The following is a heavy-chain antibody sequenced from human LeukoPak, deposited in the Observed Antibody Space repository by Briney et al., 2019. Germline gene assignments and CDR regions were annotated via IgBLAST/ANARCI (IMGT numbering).Heavy chain of an antibody. CDR3: ARGGGESGFFSYYYYMDV. Sequence: PSETLSLTCTVSGGSISSYYWSWIRQPPGKGLEWIGYIYYSGSTNYNPSLKSRVTISVDTSKNQFSLKLSSVTAADTAVYYCARGGGESGFFSYYYYMDVWGKGTTVTVSS. V-gene: IGHV4-59*01. D-gene: IGHD3-10*01. J-gene: IGHJ6*03. CDR2: IYYSGST. CDR1: GGSISSYY.